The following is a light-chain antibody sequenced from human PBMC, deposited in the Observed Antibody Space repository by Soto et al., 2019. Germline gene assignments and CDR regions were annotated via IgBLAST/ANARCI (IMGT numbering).Light chain of an antibody. V-gene: IGLV2-14*01. CDR2: EVR. CDR3: CSYTTSTTYV. CDR1: VTDVGGYNS. Sequence: QSVLTQPASVSGSPGQSITISCTGTVTDVGGYNSVSWYQQHPGKAPKLMIYEVRNRPSGVSDRFSGSKSANTASLTISGLQAEDEADYYCCSYTTSTTYVFGTGTKVT. J-gene: IGLJ1*01.